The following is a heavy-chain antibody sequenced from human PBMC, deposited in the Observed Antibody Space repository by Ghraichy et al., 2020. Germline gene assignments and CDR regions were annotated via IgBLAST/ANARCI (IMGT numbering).Heavy chain of an antibody. CDR3: ARVLCYYDSSGYYCPNWFDP. V-gene: IGHV4-59*01. Sequence: SETLSLTCTVSGGSISSYYWSWIRQPPGKGLEWIGYIYYSGSTNYNPSLKSRVTISVDTSKNQFSLKLSSVTAADTAVYYCARVLCYYDSSGYYCPNWFDPWGQGTLVTVSS. D-gene: IGHD3-22*01. CDR2: IYYSGST. J-gene: IGHJ5*02. CDR1: GGSISSYY.